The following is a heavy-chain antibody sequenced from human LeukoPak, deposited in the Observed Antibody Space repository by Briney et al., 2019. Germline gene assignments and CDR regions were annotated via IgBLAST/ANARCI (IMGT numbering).Heavy chain of an antibody. CDR3: ATMGSSSSQPLDY. CDR1: DYSTTNGRY. Sequence: PSETLSLICTVSDYSTTNGRYWGWIRQPPGKGLEWIGTVNHNGGTYNNPSLKSRLTISVDTSRSQFSLKLSSVTAADTAVYYCATMGSSSSQPLDYWGQGTLVTVSS. CDR2: VNHNGGT. V-gene: IGHV4-38-2*02. D-gene: IGHD6-6*01. J-gene: IGHJ4*02.